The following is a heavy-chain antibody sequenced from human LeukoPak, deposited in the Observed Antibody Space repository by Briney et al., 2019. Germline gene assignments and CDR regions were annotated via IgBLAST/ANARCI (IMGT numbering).Heavy chain of an antibody. J-gene: IGHJ4*02. CDR3: ARSGREATEIDY. D-gene: IGHD1-1*01. CDR2: INGRGTYI. Sequence: GGSRRLSCGASGFTVSDYFMSWVSQSPGKGQDWLSYINGRGTYIDYAESLKGRITISRANAQTSLYLQMNSLRVEDTAVYYCARSGREATEIDYWGQGTLVTVSS. CDR1: GFTVSDYF. V-gene: IGHV3-11*06.